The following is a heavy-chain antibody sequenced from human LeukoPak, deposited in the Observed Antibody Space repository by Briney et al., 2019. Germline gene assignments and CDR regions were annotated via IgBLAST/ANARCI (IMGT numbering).Heavy chain of an antibody. CDR1: GYTFTSYD. CDR2: MNPNSGNT. CDR3: ARSYSYGSPYYYYYMDV. J-gene: IGHJ6*03. V-gene: IGHV1-8*03. D-gene: IGHD5-18*01. Sequence: ASVKVSCKASGYTFTSYDINWVRQATGQGLEWMGWMNPNSGNTGYAQKFQGRVTITRNTSISTAYMELSSLRSEDTAVYYCARSYSYGSPYYYYYMDVWGKGTTVTVSS.